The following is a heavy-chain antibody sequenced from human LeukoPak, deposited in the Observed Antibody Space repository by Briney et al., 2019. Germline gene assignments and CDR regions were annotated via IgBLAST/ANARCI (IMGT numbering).Heavy chain of an antibody. J-gene: IGHJ6*03. V-gene: IGHV4-59*12. Sequence: SETLSLTCTVSGGPISSYYWSWIRQPPGKGLEWIGYIYYSGSTNYNPSLKSRVTISVDTSKNQFSLKLSSVTAADTAVYYCARRPAMAYYYYYYYMDVWGKGTTVTISS. CDR3: ARRPAMAYYYYYYYMDV. CDR1: GGPISSYY. D-gene: IGHD5-18*01. CDR2: IYYSGST.